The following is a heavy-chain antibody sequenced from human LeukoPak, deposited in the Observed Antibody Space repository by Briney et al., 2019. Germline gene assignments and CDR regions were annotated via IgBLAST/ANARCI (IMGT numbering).Heavy chain of an antibody. CDR1: GFTFSSYA. D-gene: IGHD3-22*01. CDR3: ARDRDYYDSSGYGAFDI. V-gene: IGHV3-66*01. CDR2: IYSGGST. J-gene: IGHJ3*02. Sequence: PGGSLRLSCAASGFTFSSYAMSWVRQAPGKGLEWVSVIYSGGSTYYADSVKGRFTISRDNSKNTLYLQMNSLRAEDTAVYYCARDRDYYDSSGYGAFDIWGQGTMVTVSS.